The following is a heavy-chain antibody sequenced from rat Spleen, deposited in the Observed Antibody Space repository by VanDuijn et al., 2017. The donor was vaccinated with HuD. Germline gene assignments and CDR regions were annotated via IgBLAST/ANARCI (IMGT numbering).Heavy chain of an antibody. D-gene: IGHD5-1*01. V-gene: IGHV5-31*01. CDR3: VRLLGAPDWYFDF. J-gene: IGHJ1*01. Sequence: EVQLVESGGGLVQPGRSLKLSCVASGFTFNNYWMTWIRQAPGRGLEWVASITDTGGSTYYPDSLKGRFTISRDNAKSTLYLQMDSLRSEDTATYYCVRLLGAPDWYFDFWGPGTMVTVSS. CDR1: GFTFNNYW. CDR2: ITDTGGST.